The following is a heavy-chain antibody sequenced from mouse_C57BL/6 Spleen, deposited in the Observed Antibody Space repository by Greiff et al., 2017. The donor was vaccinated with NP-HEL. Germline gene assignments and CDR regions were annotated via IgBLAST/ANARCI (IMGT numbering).Heavy chain of an antibody. V-gene: IGHV5-17*01. D-gene: IGHD1-1*01. CDR1: GFTFSDYG. J-gene: IGHJ3*01. CDR2: ISSGSSTI. Sequence: EVQGVESGGGLVKPGGSLKLSCAASGFTFSDYGMHWVRQAPEKGLEWVAYISSGSSTIYYADTVKGRFTISRDNAKNTLFLQMTSLRSEDTAMYYCARPHYYGSSSFAYWGQGTLVTVSA. CDR3: ARPHYYGSSSFAY.